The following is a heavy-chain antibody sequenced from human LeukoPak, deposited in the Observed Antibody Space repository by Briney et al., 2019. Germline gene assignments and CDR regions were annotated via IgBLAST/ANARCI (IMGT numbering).Heavy chain of an antibody. D-gene: IGHD2-21*01. CDR2: ISSSGGST. Sequence: PGGSLRLSCAASGFTFSSYAMSWVRQAPGKGLEWVSAISSSGGSTYYADSVKGRITTSRANSKNTLYLQMNRPRAEATAIYYCAKGSYCGGDCYGDYFDYWGQGNLGTASS. J-gene: IGHJ4*02. CDR1: GFTFSSYA. V-gene: IGHV3-23*01. CDR3: AKGSYCGGDCYGDYFDY.